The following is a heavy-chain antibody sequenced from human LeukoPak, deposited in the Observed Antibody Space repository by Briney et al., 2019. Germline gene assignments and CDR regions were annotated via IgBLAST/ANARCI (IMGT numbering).Heavy chain of an antibody. Sequence: ASVKVSCKASGYTFTGYYLHWVRQAPGQGLEWMGWINPNTGGTNYAQKFQGRVTMTRDTSISTAYMELSSLRSDDTAEYYCATNEGSHWGQGTLVTVSS. CDR1: GYTFTGYY. V-gene: IGHV1-2*02. CDR2: INPNTGGT. CDR3: ATNEGSH. J-gene: IGHJ4*02. D-gene: IGHD1-26*01.